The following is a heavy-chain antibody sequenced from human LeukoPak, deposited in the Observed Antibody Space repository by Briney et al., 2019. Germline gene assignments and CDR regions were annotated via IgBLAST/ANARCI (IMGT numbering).Heavy chain of an antibody. V-gene: IGHV4-39*01. CDR1: GASISGSGYY. CDR2: IYYSGST. J-gene: IGHJ4*02. Sequence: PSETLSLTCAVSGASISGSGYYWGWIRQPPGKGLEWIGSIYYSGSTYYNPSLKSRVTISVDTSKNQFSLKLSSVTAADTAVYYCARRARREERLLWFGEPYNDYWGQGTLVTVSS. D-gene: IGHD3-10*01. CDR3: ARRARREERLLWFGEPYNDY.